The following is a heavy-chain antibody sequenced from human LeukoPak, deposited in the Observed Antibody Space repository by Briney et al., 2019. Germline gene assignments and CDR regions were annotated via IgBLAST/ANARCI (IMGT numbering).Heavy chain of an antibody. CDR2: LYSGGNT. Sequence: GSLRLSCPASGFTVSSNYMSWVRQAPGKGLEWVSVLYSGGNTYYADSVKGRFTISRDNSKNTLYFQMNSLRAEDAAVYYCARQGLQYEAFDIWGQGTMVTVSS. CDR1: GFTVSSNY. D-gene: IGHD5-24*01. V-gene: IGHV3-53*01. J-gene: IGHJ3*02. CDR3: ARQGLQYEAFDI.